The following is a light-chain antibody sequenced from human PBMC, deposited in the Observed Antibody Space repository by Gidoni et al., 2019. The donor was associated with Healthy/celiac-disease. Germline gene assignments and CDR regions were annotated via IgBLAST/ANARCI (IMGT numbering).Light chain of an antibody. J-gene: IGKJ1*01. CDR3: QQLNSYPQT. CDR2: AAS. Sequence: IQLTQSPSSLSASVGDRVTITCRASQGISSYLAWYPQKPGKAPKLLIYAASTLQSGVTSRFSGSGSGTDFTLTISSLQPEDFATYYCQQLNSYPQTFGQGTKVEIK. V-gene: IGKV1-9*01. CDR1: QGISSY.